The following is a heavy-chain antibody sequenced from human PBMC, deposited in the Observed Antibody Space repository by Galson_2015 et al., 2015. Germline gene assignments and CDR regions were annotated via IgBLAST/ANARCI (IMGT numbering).Heavy chain of an antibody. CDR1: GFTFSSYA. J-gene: IGHJ4*02. CDR2: ISSNGGST. CDR3: ARAGSGSYYFDY. Sequence: SLRLSCAASGFTFSSYAMHWVRQAPGKGLEYVSAISSNGGSTYYADSVKGRFTISRDNSKNTLYLQMGSLRAEDMAVYYCARAGSGSYYFDYWGQGTLVTVSS. V-gene: IGHV3-64*02. D-gene: IGHD1-26*01.